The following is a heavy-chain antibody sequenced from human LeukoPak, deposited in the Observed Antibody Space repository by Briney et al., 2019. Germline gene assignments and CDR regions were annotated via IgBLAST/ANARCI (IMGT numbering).Heavy chain of an antibody. CDR1: GGSISSGDYY. J-gene: IGHJ2*01. CDR3: ARDRRISFWSGYYGYFDL. V-gene: IGHV4-30-4*08. D-gene: IGHD3-3*01. Sequence: KASETLSLXCTVSGGSISSGDYYWSWIRQPPGMDREWIGYIYYSGINYYNPSLKIRVTISVDTSTNQFSLKLSSVTAADTAVYYCARDRRISFWSGYYGYFDLWGRSTLVTVSS. CDR2: IYYSGIN.